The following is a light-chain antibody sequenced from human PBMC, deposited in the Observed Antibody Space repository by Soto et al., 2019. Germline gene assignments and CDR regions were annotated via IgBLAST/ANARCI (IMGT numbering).Light chain of an antibody. CDR2: EGS. CDR3: CSYAGSSSLDYV. Sequence: QSALTQPASVSGSPGQSVTISCAGTSGDVGTYNLVSWYQQYPGKAPKVIIYEGSKRPSGVSNRFSGSKSGSTASLTISGLQAEDEGDYYCCSYAGSSSLDYVFGTGTKLTVL. CDR1: SGDVGTYNL. V-gene: IGLV2-23*03. J-gene: IGLJ1*01.